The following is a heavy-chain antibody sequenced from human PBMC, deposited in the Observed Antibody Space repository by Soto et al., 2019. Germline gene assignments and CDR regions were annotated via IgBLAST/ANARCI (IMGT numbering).Heavy chain of an antibody. D-gene: IGHD6-13*01. CDR2: ISSSGSTI. J-gene: IGHJ4*02. CDR3: ARGRPYSSSWSRSCYFDY. CDR1: GFTFSDYY. Sequence: PGGSLRLSCAASGFTFSDYYMSWIRQAPGKGLKWVSYISSSGSTIYYADSVKGRFTISRDNAKNSLYLQMNSLRAEDTAVYYCARGRPYSSSWSRSCYFDYWGQGTLVTVSS. V-gene: IGHV3-11*01.